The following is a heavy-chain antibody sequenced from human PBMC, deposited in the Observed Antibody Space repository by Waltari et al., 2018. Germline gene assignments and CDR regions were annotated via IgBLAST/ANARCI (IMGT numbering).Heavy chain of an antibody. CDR3: ARDLYDTGSGDYPGRDF. Sequence: VQLVESGGVLVHPGGSLRLCCAASGFTFSNFWLHGVRQAPGKGLVWVSRIESGRSDTSYAGSVKGRFTISRDNTKNTLYLQMNSLRGEDTGVYYCARDLYDTGSGDYPGRDFWGQGTLVTVAS. D-gene: IGHD1-26*01. CDR2: IESGRSDT. J-gene: IGHJ4*02. V-gene: IGHV3-74*01. CDR1: GFTFSNFW.